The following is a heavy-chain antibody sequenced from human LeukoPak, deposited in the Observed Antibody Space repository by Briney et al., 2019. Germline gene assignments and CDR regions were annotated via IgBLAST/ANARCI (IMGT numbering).Heavy chain of an antibody. CDR3: ARDPGDCGGDCYSPPRAFDI. CDR2: INHSGST. CDR1: GGSFSGYY. D-gene: IGHD2-21*02. Sequence: SETLSLTCAVYGGSFSGYYWSWIRQPPGKGLEWIGEINHSGSTNYNPSLKSRVTISVDTSKNQFSLKLSSVTAADTAVYHCARDPGDCGGDCYSPPRAFDIWGQGTMVTVSS. J-gene: IGHJ3*02. V-gene: IGHV4-34*01.